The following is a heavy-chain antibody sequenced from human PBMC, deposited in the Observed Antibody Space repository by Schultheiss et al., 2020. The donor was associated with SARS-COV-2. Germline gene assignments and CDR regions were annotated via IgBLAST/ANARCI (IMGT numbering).Heavy chain of an antibody. CDR2: INPNSGGT. Sequence: VKVSCKASGYTFTGYYIHWVRQAPGQGLEWMGWINPNSGGTTYAQKFQGRVTMSSDTSINTVYMELSRLRLDDTAVYYCARESIVRFGRDYASLAYWGQGTLVTVSS. V-gene: IGHV1-2*02. D-gene: IGHD3-16*01. CDR1: GYTFTGYY. CDR3: ARESIVRFGRDYASLAY. J-gene: IGHJ4*02.